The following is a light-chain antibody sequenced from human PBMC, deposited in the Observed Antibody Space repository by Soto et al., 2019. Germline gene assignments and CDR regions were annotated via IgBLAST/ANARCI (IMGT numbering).Light chain of an antibody. Sequence: DIQMTQSPSSLSASVGDRGTITCRASQAISVYLAWYQQKPGKVPKLLIYSASTLQSGVPSRLSGSGSATDFTLTITSLQPEDVATYYCQKFNTAPLTFGQGTRLEIK. CDR3: QKFNTAPLT. J-gene: IGKJ5*01. CDR1: QAISVY. CDR2: SAS. V-gene: IGKV1-27*01.